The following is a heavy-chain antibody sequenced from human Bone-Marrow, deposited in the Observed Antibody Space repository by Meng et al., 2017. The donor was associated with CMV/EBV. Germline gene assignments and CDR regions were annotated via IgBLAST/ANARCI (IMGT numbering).Heavy chain of an antibody. V-gene: IGHV3-74*01. J-gene: IGHJ5*02. Sequence: GESLKISCAASGLTFRTSWMHWIRQAPGKGLVRVARINGGESTTSQADSVKGRLTIPRDNARSTVFVQMNSLRAEDTAVYYCASVTVTTGGWFDPWGQGTLVTVSS. D-gene: IGHD4-11*01. CDR1: GLTFRTSW. CDR2: INGGESTT. CDR3: ASVTVTTGGWFDP.